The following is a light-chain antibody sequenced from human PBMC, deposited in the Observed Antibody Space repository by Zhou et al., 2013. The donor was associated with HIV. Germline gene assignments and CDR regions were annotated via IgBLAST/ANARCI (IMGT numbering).Light chain of an antibody. Sequence: DIQMTQSPSSLSAYVGDRVIITCQASQDISNYINWYQQKPGKAPKLLIYEGSNLETGVPSRFSGSGSGTDFTLTINSLQPEDFATYFCQHYHNLPLTFGGGTRVEF. V-gene: IGKV1-33*01. CDR1: QDISNY. CDR3: QHYHNLPLT. CDR2: EGS. J-gene: IGKJ4*01.